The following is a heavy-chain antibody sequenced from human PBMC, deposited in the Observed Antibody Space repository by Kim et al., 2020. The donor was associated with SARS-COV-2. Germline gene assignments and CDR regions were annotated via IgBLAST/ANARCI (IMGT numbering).Heavy chain of an antibody. D-gene: IGHD6-13*01. CDR3: ASIYSSSWYQGPYYFDY. J-gene: IGHJ4*01. Sequence: SETLSLTCAVSGGSISSSNWWSWVRQPPGKGLEWIGEIYHSGSTNYNPSLKSRATISVDKSKNQFSLKLSSVTAAVTAVYYCASIYSSSWYQGPYYFDYWGQGTLVTVSS. CDR2: IYHSGST. CDR1: GGSISSSNW. V-gene: IGHV4-4*02.